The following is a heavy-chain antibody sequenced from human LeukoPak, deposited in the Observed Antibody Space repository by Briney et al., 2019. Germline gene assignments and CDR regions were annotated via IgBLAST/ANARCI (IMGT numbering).Heavy chain of an antibody. CDR2: IGTSGSNI. Sequence: GGSLRLSCAASGFTFSSYEMNWVRQAPGKGLEWVSHIGTSGSNIYYADSVKGRFTISRDNAKNSLYLQMNSLRVEDTALYYCAREVCSGGSCYEEWGQGTLVTVSS. J-gene: IGHJ4*02. CDR1: GFTFSSYE. V-gene: IGHV3-48*03. CDR3: AREVCSGGSCYEE. D-gene: IGHD2-15*01.